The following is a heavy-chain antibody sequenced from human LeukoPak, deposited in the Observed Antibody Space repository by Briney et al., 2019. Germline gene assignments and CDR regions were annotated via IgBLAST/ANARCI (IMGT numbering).Heavy chain of an antibody. D-gene: IGHD3-3*01. Sequence: PGGSLRLSCAASGFTVSSNYMSWVRQAPGKGLEWVSVIYSGGSTYYADSVKGRFTISRDNSKNTLYLQMNSLRAEDTAVYYCAIDKIGVVRTAFDIWGQGTMVTVSS. CDR1: GFTVSSNY. CDR3: AIDKIGVVRTAFDI. J-gene: IGHJ3*02. V-gene: IGHV3-66*02. CDR2: IYSGGST.